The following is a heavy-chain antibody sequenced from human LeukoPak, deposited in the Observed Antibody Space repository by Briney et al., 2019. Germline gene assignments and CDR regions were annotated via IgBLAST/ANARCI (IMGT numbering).Heavy chain of an antibody. V-gene: IGHV3-48*01. Sequence: PGGSLRLSCAASGFTFSSYSMDWVRQAPGKGLEYISYISSSSSTIYYADSVKGRFTISRDNSKNTLSLQMNSLRAEDTAIYYCAKRGYCSGGTCYYHFDYWGQGTLVTVSS. CDR2: ISSSSSTI. J-gene: IGHJ4*02. D-gene: IGHD2-15*01. CDR1: GFTFSSYS. CDR3: AKRGYCSGGTCYYHFDY.